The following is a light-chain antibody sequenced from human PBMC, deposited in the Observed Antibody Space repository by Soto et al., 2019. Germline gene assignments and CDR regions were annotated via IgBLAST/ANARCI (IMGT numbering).Light chain of an antibody. CDR3: QKYNSYLWT. Sequence: QITLSASALSASAGDRVIITCGASQSFTRWLAWYQQKPGKAPKLLIYDASNMEIGAPSRFSGSGSGTEFTLTISSLQPDDFATYYCQKYNSYLWTFGQGTKVDIK. CDR2: DAS. CDR1: QSFTRW. J-gene: IGKJ1*01. V-gene: IGKV1-5*01.